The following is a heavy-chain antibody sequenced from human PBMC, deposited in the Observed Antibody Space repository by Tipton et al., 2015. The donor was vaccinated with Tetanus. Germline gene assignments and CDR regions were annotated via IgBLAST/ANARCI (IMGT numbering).Heavy chain of an antibody. Sequence: PSLTCTVSGGSISSFYWYWIRQPPGKGLEWIAYIYQNGDANYNPSLQSRVTISVDTSKNQFSLQLAFVTAADTAIYYRARERIEAFYYHGLDVWGPGTTVTVSS. D-gene: IGHD2-21*01. V-gene: IGHV4-59*01. J-gene: IGHJ6*02. CDR1: GGSISSFY. CDR2: IYQNGDA. CDR3: ARERIEAFYYHGLDV.